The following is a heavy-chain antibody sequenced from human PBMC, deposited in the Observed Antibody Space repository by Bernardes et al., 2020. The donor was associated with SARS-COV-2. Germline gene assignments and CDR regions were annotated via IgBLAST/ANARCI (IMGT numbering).Heavy chain of an antibody. CDR1: GFTFSSYG. CDR2: IPYGGTNK. V-gene: IGHV3-30*03. J-gene: IGHJ3*02. CDR3: ARGRIKIFGEVIDAFDI. Sequence: GGSLRLSCAASGFTFSSYGMHWVRQAPGKGLEWVAFIPYGGTNKNYADSVKGRFTISRDNPKSTVYLQMNGLRHEDTAVYYCARGRIKIFGEVIDAFDIWGQGTMVTGSS. D-gene: IGHD3-3*01.